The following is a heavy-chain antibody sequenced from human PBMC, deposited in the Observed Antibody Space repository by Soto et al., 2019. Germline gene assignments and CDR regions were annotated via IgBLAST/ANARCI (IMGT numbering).Heavy chain of an antibody. J-gene: IGHJ5*02. D-gene: IGHD5-12*01. CDR2: IYHSGST. Sequence: PSETLSLTCAVSSGSISSSNWWSWVRQPPGKGLEWIGEIYHSGSTNYNPSLKSRVTISVDKSKNQFSLKLSSVTAADTAVYYCARGLYYGGYDSGRWFDPWGQGTLVTVSS. V-gene: IGHV4-4*02. CDR3: ARGLYYGGYDSGRWFDP. CDR1: SGSISSSNW.